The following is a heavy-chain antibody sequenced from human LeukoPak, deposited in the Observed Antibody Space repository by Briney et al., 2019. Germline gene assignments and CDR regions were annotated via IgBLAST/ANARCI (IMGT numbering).Heavy chain of an antibody. J-gene: IGHJ4*02. CDR1: GFTFSSYA. CDR3: AKDRDGYKSGDFDY. V-gene: IGHV3-23*01. Sequence: GESLRLSCAASGFTFSSYAMSWVRQAPGKGLEWVSAISGSGGSTYYADSVKGRFTLSRDNSKNTLYLQMNSLRAEDTAVYYCAKDRDGYKSGDFDYWGQGTLVTVSS. D-gene: IGHD5-24*01. CDR2: ISGSGGST.